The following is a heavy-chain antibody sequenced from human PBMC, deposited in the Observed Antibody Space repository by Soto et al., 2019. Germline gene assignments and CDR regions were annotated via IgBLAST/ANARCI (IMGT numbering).Heavy chain of an antibody. CDR3: TTDCSGGSCYPGAYYYYYGMDV. V-gene: IGHV3-15*01. J-gene: IGHJ6*02. CDR1: GFSFSYAW. D-gene: IGHD2-15*01. Sequence: EVQLVESGGGLVKPGGSLRLSCTASGFSFSYAWMSWVRQAPGKGLEWVGRVKSKTDGGTADYAAPVKGRFTISRDDSKTTVYLQMNSLKTEVTAVYYCTTDCSGGSCYPGAYYYYYGMDVWGQGTTVTVSS. CDR2: VKSKTDGGTA.